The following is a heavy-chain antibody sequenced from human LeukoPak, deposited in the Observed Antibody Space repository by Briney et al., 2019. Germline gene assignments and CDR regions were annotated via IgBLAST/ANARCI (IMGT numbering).Heavy chain of an antibody. CDR2: IYYSGRT. CDR3: ARHLTMVRGVIITPRPGWFDP. J-gene: IGHJ5*02. V-gene: IGHV4-39*01. CDR1: RGSLSSSSYY. Sequence: PSETLSLTCAVSRGSLSSSSYYWGWIRHPPGKGLEWIGSIYYSGRTYYNPSLKSRVTISVDTSKNQFSLKLSSVTAADTAVYYCARHLTMVRGVIITPRPGWFDPWGQGTLVTVSS. D-gene: IGHD3-10*01.